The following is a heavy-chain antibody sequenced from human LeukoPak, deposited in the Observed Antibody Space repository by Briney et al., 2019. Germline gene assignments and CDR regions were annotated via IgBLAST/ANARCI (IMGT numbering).Heavy chain of an antibody. CDR2: IIPIFGTA. D-gene: IGHD2-8*02. J-gene: IGHJ5*02. CDR1: GGTFSSYA. V-gene: IGHV1-69*13. CDR3: AREFAVAAGGFDP. Sequence: SVKVSCKASGGTFSSYAISWARQAPGQGLEWMGGIIPIFGTANYAQKFQGRVTITADESTSTAYMELSSLRSEDTAVYYCAREFAVAAGGFDPWGQGTLVTVSS.